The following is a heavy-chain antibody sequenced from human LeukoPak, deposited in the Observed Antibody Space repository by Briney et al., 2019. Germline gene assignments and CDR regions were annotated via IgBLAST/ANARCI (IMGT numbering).Heavy chain of an antibody. CDR2: INSDRSRT. Sequence: GGSLRLSCAASGFTFSSYWMHWVRQAPGKGLVWVSRINSDRSRTSYADSVKGRFTISRDNAKNTLYLQMNSLRAEDTAVYYCAREGEYDYVWGSYRKDYYYYGMDVWGKGTTVTVSS. CDR3: AREGEYDYVWGSYRKDYYYYGMDV. CDR1: GFTFSSYW. D-gene: IGHD3-16*02. J-gene: IGHJ6*04. V-gene: IGHV3-74*01.